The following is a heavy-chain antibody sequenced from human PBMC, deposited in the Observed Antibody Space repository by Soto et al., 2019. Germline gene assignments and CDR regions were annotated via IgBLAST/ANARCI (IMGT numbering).Heavy chain of an antibody. D-gene: IGHD2-2*01. V-gene: IGHV3-30*18. J-gene: IGHJ6*02. CDR2: ISYDGSNK. CDR1: GFTFSSYG. Sequence: GGSLRLSCAASGFTFSSYGMHWVRQAPDKGLEWVAVISYDGSNKYYADSVKGRFTISRDNSKNTLYLQMNSLRAEDTAVYYCAKDMGPATAMDYYYGMDVWGQGTTVTVSS. CDR3: AKDMGPATAMDYYYGMDV.